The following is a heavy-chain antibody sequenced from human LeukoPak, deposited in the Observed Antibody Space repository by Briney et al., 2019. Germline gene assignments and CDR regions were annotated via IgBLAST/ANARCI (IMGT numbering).Heavy chain of an antibody. Sequence: QTGGSLRLSCAASGFTFSVYSMSWVRQAPGKGLEWVSTISGSDGTTYYADSVKGRFTISRDNSKNTLYLQMSSLRAQDTAVYYCAKENTIFGVVTRFDYWGQGTLLAVSS. CDR1: GFTFSVYS. V-gene: IGHV3-23*01. D-gene: IGHD3-3*01. CDR3: AKENTIFGVVTRFDY. J-gene: IGHJ4*02. CDR2: ISGSDGTT.